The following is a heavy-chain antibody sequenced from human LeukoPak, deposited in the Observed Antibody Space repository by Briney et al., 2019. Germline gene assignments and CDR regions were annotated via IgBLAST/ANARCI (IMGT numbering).Heavy chain of an antibody. CDR2: ISYSGST. J-gene: IGHJ6*02. V-gene: IGHV4-59*12. CDR1: GDSISSSY. Sequence: PSETLSLTCTVSGDSISSSYWSWIRQPPGKGLEWIGYISYSGSTSSNPSLRSRVTISVDTSKNQFSLRLTSVTAADTAVYYCARALVVVVPATDYYYSYGLDVWGQGTTVTVSS. CDR3: ARALVVVVPATDYYYSYGLDV. D-gene: IGHD2-15*01.